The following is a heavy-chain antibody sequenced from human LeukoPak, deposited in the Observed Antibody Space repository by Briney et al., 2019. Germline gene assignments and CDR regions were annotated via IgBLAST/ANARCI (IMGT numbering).Heavy chain of an antibody. J-gene: IGHJ4*02. CDR1: GYTFTNYD. CDR2: MEPNSGNA. V-gene: IGHV1-8*01. Sequence: ASVKVSCKASGYTFTNYDINWVRQAPGQGPEWMGWMEPNSGNAGYAQKFQGRVTMTRDTSISTAYMELSSLRSEDTALYYCARAPMGPGALYWGQGTLVTVSS. D-gene: IGHD4/OR15-4a*01. CDR3: ARAPMGPGALY.